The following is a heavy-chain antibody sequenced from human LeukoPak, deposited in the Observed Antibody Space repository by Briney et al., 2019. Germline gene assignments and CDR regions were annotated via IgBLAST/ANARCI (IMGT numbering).Heavy chain of an antibody. V-gene: IGHV3-43D*03. J-gene: IGHJ3*02. CDR1: GFTFDDYA. Sequence: PGGSLRLSCAASGFTFDDYAMHWVRQAPGKGLEWVSLISWDGGSTYYADSVKGRFTISRDNSKNSQYLQMNSPRAEDTALYYCAKDGNDAFDIWGQGTMVTVSS. CDR2: ISWDGGST. CDR3: AKDGNDAFDI.